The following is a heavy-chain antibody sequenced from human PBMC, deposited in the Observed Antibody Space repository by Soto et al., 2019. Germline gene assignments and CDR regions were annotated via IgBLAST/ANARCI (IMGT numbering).Heavy chain of an antibody. CDR3: AKSVDC. CDR2: ISNGGSDK. J-gene: IGHJ4*02. V-gene: IGHV3-30*18. Sequence: PGGSLRLSCAASGFTFSNYGLHWVRQAPGKGLEWVAFISNGGSDKYYANSVKGRFTISRDNSKNTLYLQLNGLRDEDTAVYFCAKSVDCRGQGTLVTVSS. CDR1: GFTFSNYG.